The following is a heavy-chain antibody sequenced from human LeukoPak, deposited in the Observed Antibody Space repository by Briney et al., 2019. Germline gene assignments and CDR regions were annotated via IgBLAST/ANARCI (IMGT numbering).Heavy chain of an antibody. V-gene: IGHV4-4*02. CDR1: GGSISSSNW. J-gene: IGHJ4*02. CDR2: IYHSGST. D-gene: IGHD4-17*01. Sequence: PSETLSLTCAVSGGSISSSNWWSWVRQPPGKGLEWIGEIYHSGSTNYNPSLKSRVTISVDKSKNQFSLKLSSVTAADTAVYYCARDYRDYRKTLDYWGRGTLVTVSS. CDR3: ARDYRDYRKTLDY.